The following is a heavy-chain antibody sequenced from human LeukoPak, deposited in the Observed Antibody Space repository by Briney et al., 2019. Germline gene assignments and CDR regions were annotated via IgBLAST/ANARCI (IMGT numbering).Heavy chain of an antibody. J-gene: IGHJ5*02. D-gene: IGHD6-13*01. CDR2: IVVGSGNP. CDR3: AADQIAAAGTEKWLDP. Sequence: GASVKVSCKASGFTFTSSAVQWVRQARGQRLEWIGWIVVGSGNPNYAQKFQERVTITRDMSTSTAYMELSSLRSEDTAVYYCAADQIAAAGTEKWLDPWGQGTLVTVSS. CDR1: GFTFTSSA. V-gene: IGHV1-58*01.